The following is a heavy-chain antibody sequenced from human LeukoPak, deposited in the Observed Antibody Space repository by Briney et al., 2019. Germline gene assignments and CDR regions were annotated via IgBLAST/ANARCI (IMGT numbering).Heavy chain of an antibody. CDR1: GFTFSSYG. CDR2: IRYDGSNK. Sequence: GGSLRLSCAASGFTFSSYGMHWVRQAPGKGLEWVAFIRYDGSNKYYADSVKGRFTISRDNSKNTLYLQMYSLRAEDTAVYYCAKDEGRYSYGIGFDYWGQGTLVTVSS. D-gene: IGHD5-18*01. V-gene: IGHV3-30*02. J-gene: IGHJ4*02. CDR3: AKDEGRYSYGIGFDY.